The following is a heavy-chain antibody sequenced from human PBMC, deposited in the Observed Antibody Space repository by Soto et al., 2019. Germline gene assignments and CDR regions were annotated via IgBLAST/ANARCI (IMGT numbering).Heavy chain of an antibody. Sequence: EMQLVESGGGLVKPGGSLRLSCAASGFTFSPYSMNWVRQAPGKGLEWVSSISRSGSYIYYADSVKGRFTISRDNAKKTLELPLNRLRAAASAVYSCARVPRENNWHPPYYYAMDVWGQGTTVPVSS. J-gene: IGHJ6*02. CDR1: GFTFSPYS. CDR3: ARVPRENNWHPPYYYAMDV. D-gene: IGHD1-20*01. CDR2: ISRSGSYI. V-gene: IGHV3-21*01.